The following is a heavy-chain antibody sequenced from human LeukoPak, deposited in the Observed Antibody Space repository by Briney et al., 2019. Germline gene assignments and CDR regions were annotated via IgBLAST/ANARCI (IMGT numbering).Heavy chain of an antibody. CDR1: GGTFSSYA. J-gene: IGHJ6*03. V-gene: IGHV1-69*05. D-gene: IGHD3-10*01. Sequence: SVKVSCKASGGTFSSYAISWVRQAPGQGLEWMGGIIPIFGTANYAQKFQGRVTITTDESTSTAYMELSSLRSEDTAVYYCARTHYYGSGSHFYYYYMDVWGKGTTVTVSS. CDR3: ARTHYYGSGSHFYYYYMDV. CDR2: IIPIFGTA.